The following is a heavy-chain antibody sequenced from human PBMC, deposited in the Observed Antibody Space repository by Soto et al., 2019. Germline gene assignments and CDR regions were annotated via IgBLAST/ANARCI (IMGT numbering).Heavy chain of an antibody. CDR2: INPDTGGT. V-gene: IGHV1-2*06. CDR1: GFSFIDYY. J-gene: IGHJ5*02. CDR3: ARDSGAVAGGGDNWLDP. D-gene: IGHD6-19*01. Sequence: QAQLVQSGAEVKKPGASVKVSCKVSGFSFIDYYMHWVRQAPGQGLEWMGRINPDTGGTQFARKFHGRVTMTRDTSMRTVYMELTRLTSDDTAVYFCARDSGAVAGGGDNWLDPWGQGTLLTVSS.